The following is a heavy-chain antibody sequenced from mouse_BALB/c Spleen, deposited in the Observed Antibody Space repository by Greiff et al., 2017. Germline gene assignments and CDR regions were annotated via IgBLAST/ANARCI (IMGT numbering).Heavy chain of an antibody. Sequence: QQSCKASGYTFTSYWMHWVKQRPGQGLEWIGEINPSNGRTNYNEKFKSKATLTVDKSSSTAYMQLSSLTSEDSAVYYCARERTTVNYFDYWGQGTTLTVSS. CDR2: INPSNGRT. CDR1: GYTFTSYW. D-gene: IGHD1-1*01. V-gene: IGHV1S81*02. CDR3: ARERTTVNYFDY. J-gene: IGHJ2*01.